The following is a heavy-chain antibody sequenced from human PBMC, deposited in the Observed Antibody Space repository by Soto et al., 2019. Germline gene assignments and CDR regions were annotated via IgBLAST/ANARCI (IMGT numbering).Heavy chain of an antibody. J-gene: IGHJ5*02. CDR2: IYYGGST. CDR3: ARRNVAVSLNWFDP. V-gene: IGHV4-59*08. D-gene: IGHD3-10*02. CDR1: GGSISSFY. Sequence: SETLSLTCTVSGGSISSFYWSWIRQPPGKGLEWIGFIYYGGSTNYNPSLKSRVTISVDTSKNQFSLKLSSVTAADTAVYYCARRNVAVSLNWFDPWGQGTLVTVSS.